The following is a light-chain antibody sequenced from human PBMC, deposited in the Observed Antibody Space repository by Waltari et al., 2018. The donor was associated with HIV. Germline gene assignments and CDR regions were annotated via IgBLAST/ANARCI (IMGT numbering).Light chain of an antibody. V-gene: IGLV2-23*02. CDR1: SSDVGSYNL. Sequence: QSALTQPASVSGSPGQSLTISCTGTSSDVGSYNLVSWYQQHPGKAPKLMIYEVSKRPSGVSNRFSGSKSGNTASLTISGLQAEDEADYYCCSYAGTRTLVFGGGTKLTVL. J-gene: IGLJ2*01. CDR2: EVS. CDR3: CSYAGTRTLV.